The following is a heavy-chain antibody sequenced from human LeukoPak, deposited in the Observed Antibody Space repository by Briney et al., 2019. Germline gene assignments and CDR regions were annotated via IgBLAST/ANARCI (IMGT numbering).Heavy chain of an antibody. CDR3: ARITCTNGVCYNWFDP. CDR1: GNTFTSYG. Sequence: ASVKVSCKASGNTFTSYGFSWVRQAPGQGLEWMGGIIPIFGTANYAQKFQGRVTITADESTSTAYMELSSLRSEDTAVYYCARITCTNGVCYNWFDPWGQGTLVTVSS. D-gene: IGHD2-8*01. V-gene: IGHV1-69*13. J-gene: IGHJ5*02. CDR2: IIPIFGTA.